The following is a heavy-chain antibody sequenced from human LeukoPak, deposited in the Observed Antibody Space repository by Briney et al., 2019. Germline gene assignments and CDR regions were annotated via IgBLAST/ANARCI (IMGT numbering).Heavy chain of an antibody. V-gene: IGHV3-30*04. J-gene: IGHJ4*02. CDR2: VSYDGSYK. CDR3: AQDLAYIRFGN. Sequence: PGGSLRLSCAATGFTFSNFAMHWVRQAPGKGLEWVAVVSYDGSYKYYADSVKGRFTISRDNAKNSVYLQMDSLRFEDAAVYYCAQDLAYIRFGNWGQGTLVTVSS. D-gene: IGHD1-1*01. CDR1: GFTFSNFA.